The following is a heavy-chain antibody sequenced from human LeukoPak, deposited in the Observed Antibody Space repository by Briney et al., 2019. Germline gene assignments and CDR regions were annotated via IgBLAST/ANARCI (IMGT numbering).Heavy chain of an antibody. CDR2: IYYRGST. CDR1: GASISSYY. V-gene: IGHV4-59*01. Sequence: SETLSLTCTVSGASISSYYWSWIRQPPGKGLEWIGYIYYRGSTNYNPSLKSRVTISVDTSKNQFSLKLSSVTAADTAVYFCARSNEDIVVVPPAMWGQGTLVTVSS. CDR3: ARSNEDIVVVPPAM. D-gene: IGHD2-2*01. J-gene: IGHJ4*02.